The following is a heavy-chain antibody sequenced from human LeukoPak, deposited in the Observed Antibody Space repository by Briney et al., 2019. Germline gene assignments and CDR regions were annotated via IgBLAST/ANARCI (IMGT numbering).Heavy chain of an antibody. D-gene: IGHD5-24*01. Sequence: PSETLSLTCTVSSGSINSDGYYWSWIRQPAGKGLEWIGRVYSSGSANYSPSLKSRVIISIDTPKNQFSLRLSSVTAAGTAVYYCARVYRKDVYNFDGFDIWGQGTMVTVS. CDR1: SGSINSDGYY. J-gene: IGHJ3*02. CDR2: VYSSGSA. CDR3: ARVYRKDVYNFDGFDI. V-gene: IGHV4-61*02.